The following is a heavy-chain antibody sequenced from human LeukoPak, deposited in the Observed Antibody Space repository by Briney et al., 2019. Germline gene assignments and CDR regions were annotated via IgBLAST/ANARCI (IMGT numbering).Heavy chain of an antibody. Sequence: ASVKVSCKASGYTFSGYYIHWVRQAPGRGLEWVGWINARNGDTNYAQKFQGRVILTRDTSITTSYMGVISLTSDDTAVYYCARASLASAGTRFWGQGTLVIVSS. V-gene: IGHV1-2*02. CDR1: GYTFSGYY. J-gene: IGHJ1*01. CDR2: INARNGDT. CDR3: ARASLASAGTRF. D-gene: IGHD6-13*01.